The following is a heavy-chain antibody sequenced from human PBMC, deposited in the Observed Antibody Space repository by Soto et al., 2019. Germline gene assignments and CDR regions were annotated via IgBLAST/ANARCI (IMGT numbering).Heavy chain of an antibody. CDR1: GGSISSSSYY. CDR2: IYYSGST. D-gene: IGHD2-15*01. J-gene: IGHJ6*03. CDR3: ARFKSSPIYYYYYMDV. Sequence: QLRLQESGPGLVKPTETLSLTCTVSGGSISSSSYYWGWIRQPPGKGLEWIGSIYYSGSTYYNPSLKGLVTISVDPSKNQFSLKQSSVTAAYTAVYYCARFKSSPIYYYYYMDVWGKGTTVTVSS. V-gene: IGHV4-39*01.